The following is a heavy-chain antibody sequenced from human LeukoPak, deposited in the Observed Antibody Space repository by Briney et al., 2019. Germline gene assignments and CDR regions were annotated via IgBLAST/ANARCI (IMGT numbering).Heavy chain of an antibody. V-gene: IGHV1-18*01. Sequence: ASVKVSCKASGYTFTSYGISWVRQAPGQGLEWMGWISAYNGNTNYAQKLQGRVTMTTDTSTGTAYMELRSLRSDDTAVYYCARVRYSGSYFDYWGQGTLVTVSS. J-gene: IGHJ4*02. CDR2: ISAYNGNT. CDR3: ARVRYSGSYFDY. D-gene: IGHD1-26*01. CDR1: GYTFTSYG.